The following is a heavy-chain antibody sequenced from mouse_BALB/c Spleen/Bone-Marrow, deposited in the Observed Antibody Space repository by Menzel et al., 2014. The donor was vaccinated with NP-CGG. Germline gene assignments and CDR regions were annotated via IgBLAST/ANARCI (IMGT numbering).Heavy chain of an antibody. V-gene: IGHV3-1*02. J-gene: IGHJ4*01. CDR1: GYSITSGYS. CDR2: ISYSGST. CDR3: ARWGSYYAMDY. D-gene: IGHD6-1*01. Sequence: EVKLLESGPDLVKPSQSLSLTCTVTGYSITSGYSWHWIRQFPGNKLEWMGYISYSGSTSYNPSLKSRISITRDTSKNQFFLQLNSVTTEDTATYYCARWGSYYAMDYWGQGTSVTVSS.